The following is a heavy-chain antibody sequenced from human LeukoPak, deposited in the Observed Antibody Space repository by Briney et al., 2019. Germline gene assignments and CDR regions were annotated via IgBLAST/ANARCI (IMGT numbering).Heavy chain of an antibody. J-gene: IGHJ4*02. D-gene: IGHD3-22*01. CDR2: IYYSGST. CDR1: GGSFSGYY. V-gene: IGHV4-34*01. CDR3: ARLVTYYYDSSGYYIDY. Sequence: SETLSLTCAVYGGSFSGYYWSWLRQPTGKGLEWIGSIYYSGSTYYRPSLKSRVTISVDTSKNQFSLKLSSVTAADTVVFYCARLVTYYYDSSGYYIDYWGQGTLVTVSS.